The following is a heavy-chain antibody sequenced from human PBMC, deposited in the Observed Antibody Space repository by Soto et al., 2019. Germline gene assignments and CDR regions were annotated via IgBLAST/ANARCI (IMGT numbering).Heavy chain of an antibody. CDR2: MFYTGTT. V-gene: IGHV4-30-4*01. CDR1: GGSISGGDYY. CDR3: GTVVRFCSSPSCRGRNWLDP. J-gene: IGHJ5*02. Sequence: SETLALGCSVSGGSISGGDYYWSWIRQPPGRGREWIGYMFYTGTTYYKPSLKSRITISMDPSKKQFSMRLTSVTAADTAEYHRGTVVRFCSSPSCRGRNWLDPGGQGTRVA. D-gene: IGHD2-2*01.